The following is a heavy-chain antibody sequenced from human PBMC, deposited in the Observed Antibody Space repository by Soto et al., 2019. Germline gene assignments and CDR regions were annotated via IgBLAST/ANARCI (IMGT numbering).Heavy chain of an antibody. CDR3: ASTSIAAAGKDYNWFDP. CDR2: IYPGDSDT. J-gene: IGHJ5*02. V-gene: IGHV5-51*01. CDR1: GYRFTTYW. Sequence: PGESLKISCKGSGYRFTTYWIGWVRQTPGQGLEWMGIIYPGDSDTRYSPSFQGQVTISADKSISTAYLQWSSLKASDTAMYYCASTSIAAAGKDYNWFDPWGQGTLVTVSS. D-gene: IGHD6-13*01.